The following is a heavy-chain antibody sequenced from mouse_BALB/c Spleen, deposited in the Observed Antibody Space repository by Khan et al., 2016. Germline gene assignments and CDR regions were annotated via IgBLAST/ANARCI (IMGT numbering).Heavy chain of an antibody. CDR1: GYTFTNYG. CDR2: INTYSGES. CDR3: ASDRYYYGSCGSLDD. V-gene: IGHV9-3-1*01. J-gene: IGHJ1*01. Sequence: QIQLVQSGPELMKPGKTVKISCKASGYTFTNYGMNWVKQAPGKGLKWMGWINTYSGESTYADDFKGRFTFTLETSANTAYLQINNLKNEDTATYFCASDRYYYGSCGSLDDWGAGTTVTVSS. D-gene: IGHD1-1*01.